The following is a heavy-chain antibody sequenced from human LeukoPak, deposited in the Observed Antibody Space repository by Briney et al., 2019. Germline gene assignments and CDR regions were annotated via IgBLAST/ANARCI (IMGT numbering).Heavy chain of an antibody. CDR1: GGTFSSYA. D-gene: IGHD3-3*01. CDR3: AGHKGLLQWPADAFDI. J-gene: IGHJ3*02. Sequence: SVKVSCKASGGTFSSYAISWVRQAPGQGLEWMGGIIPIFGTANYAQKFQGRVTITADESTSTAYMELSSLRSEDTALYYCAGHKGLLQWPADAFDIWGQGTLVTVSS. V-gene: IGHV1-69*01. CDR2: IIPIFGTA.